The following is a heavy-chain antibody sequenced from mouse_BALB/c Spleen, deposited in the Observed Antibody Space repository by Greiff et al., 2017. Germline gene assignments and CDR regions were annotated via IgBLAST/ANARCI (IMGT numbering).Heavy chain of an antibody. CDR2: IRNKANGYTT. J-gene: IGHJ2*01. Sequence: EVKVVESGGGLVQPGGSLRLSCATSGFTFTDYYMRWVRQPPGKALEWLGFIRNKANGYTTEYSASVKGRFTISRDNSQSILYLQMNTLRAEDSATYYCARALSGTGYYFDYWGQGTTLTVSS. D-gene: IGHD4-1*01. V-gene: IGHV7-3*02. CDR1: GFTFTDYY. CDR3: ARALSGTGYYFDY.